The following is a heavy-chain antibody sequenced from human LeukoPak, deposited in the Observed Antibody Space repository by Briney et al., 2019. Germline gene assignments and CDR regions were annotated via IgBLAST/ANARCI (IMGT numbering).Heavy chain of an antibody. D-gene: IGHD6-19*01. CDR1: GGSISSYY. J-gene: IGHJ4*02. V-gene: IGHV4-4*07. CDR2: IYTSGST. CDR3: ARSGGYQIPYYFDY. Sequence: KPSETLSLTCTVSGGSISSYYWSWIRQPAGKGLEWIGRIYTSGSTNYNPSLKSRVTMSVDTSKNQFSLKLSSVTAADTAVYYCARSGGYQIPYYFDYWGQGTLVTVSS.